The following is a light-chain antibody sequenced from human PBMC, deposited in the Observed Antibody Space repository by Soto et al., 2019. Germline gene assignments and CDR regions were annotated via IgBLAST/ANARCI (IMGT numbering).Light chain of an antibody. CDR2: KAS. V-gene: IGKV1-5*03. CDR3: QQYNLPYT. Sequence: DIQVTQSPSTLSASVGDRVTITCRASQSIDNWVDWYQQKPGNAPKLLIYKASNLESGVPSRFSGSGSGTEFTLTISSLQPYDFATYYCQQYNLPYTFAQGTKLEIK. CDR1: QSIDNW. J-gene: IGKJ2*01.